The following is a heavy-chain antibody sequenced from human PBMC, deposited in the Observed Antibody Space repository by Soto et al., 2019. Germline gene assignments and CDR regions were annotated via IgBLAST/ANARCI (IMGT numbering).Heavy chain of an antibody. CDR1: GFTFSNYA. V-gene: IGHV3-48*04. D-gene: IGHD3-9*01. CDR2: ISGSGSTI. CDR3: ARGFHWFSPSPGSY. J-gene: IGHJ4*02. Sequence: GGSLRLSCAASGFTFSNYAMNWVRRAPGKGLEWVSSISGSGSTIYYADSVKGRFTISRDNAKNTLYLQMNSLRAEDTAVYYCARGFHWFSPSPGSYWGQGTLVTVSS.